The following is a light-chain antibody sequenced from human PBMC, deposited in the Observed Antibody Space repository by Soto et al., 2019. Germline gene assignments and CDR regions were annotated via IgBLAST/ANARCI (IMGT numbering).Light chain of an antibody. CDR1: QNIARY. V-gene: IGKV1-39*01. Sequence: DIQMTQSPSSLSASVGDSVTITCRAGQNIARYLSWYQHKPGKAPMLLIYGASTLQGGVPSRFSGSGSGTEFTLTIDSLQPEDFATYYCQQSFSSQWTCGQGTKVDI. J-gene: IGKJ1*01. CDR2: GAS. CDR3: QQSFSSQWT.